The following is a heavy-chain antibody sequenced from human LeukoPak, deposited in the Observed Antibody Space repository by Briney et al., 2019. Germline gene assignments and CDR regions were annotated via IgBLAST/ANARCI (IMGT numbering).Heavy chain of an antibody. CDR2: INHSGST. Sequence: PGGSLRLSCAASGFTFSSYSMIWVRQAPGKGLEWIGEINHSGSTNYKPSLKSRVTISVDTSKKHFSLRLSSLTAADTAVYYCARGANYGMDVWGQGTTVTVSS. J-gene: IGHJ6*02. CDR3: ARGANYGMDV. V-gene: IGHV4-34*01. CDR1: GFTFSSYS.